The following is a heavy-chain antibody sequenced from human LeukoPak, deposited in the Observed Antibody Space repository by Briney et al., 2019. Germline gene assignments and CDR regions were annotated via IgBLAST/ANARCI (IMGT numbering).Heavy chain of an antibody. D-gene: IGHD6-19*01. Sequence: GASVKVSCKASGYDFTGVGITWVRRAPGQGLEWMGWISPYNGNTRYAQKFQGRVAMTTDTSTTTAYMELRGLRFNDTAVYYCARAGSGSGWYFDYWSQGTLVTVSS. CDR1: GYDFTGVG. CDR3: ARAGSGSGWYFDY. V-gene: IGHV1-18*01. CDR2: ISPYNGNT. J-gene: IGHJ4*02.